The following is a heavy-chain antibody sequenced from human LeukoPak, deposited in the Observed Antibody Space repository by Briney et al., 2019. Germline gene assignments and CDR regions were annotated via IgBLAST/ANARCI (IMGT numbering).Heavy chain of an antibody. D-gene: IGHD2-15*01. J-gene: IGHJ4*02. CDR1: GGSISSGWW. V-gene: IGHV4-4*02. CDR2: IHHSGTT. CDR3: ARNGDYSMDY. Sequence: SETLSLTCAVSGGSISSGWWWSWVRESPGKGLEWIAEIHHSGTTHYNPSLKSRLSISVDKSKNQFSLKLTSMAAADTAVYYCARNGDYSMDYWGQGTLVTVSS.